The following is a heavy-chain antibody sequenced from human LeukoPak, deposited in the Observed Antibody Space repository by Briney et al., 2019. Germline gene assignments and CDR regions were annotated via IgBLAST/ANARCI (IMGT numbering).Heavy chain of an antibody. Sequence: ASVKVSCKASGYTFTDYPLNWVRQAPGQGLEGMGWINTNTGNPPTHAKGFTGRFVVSLDTSVSTAYLQISNLKTEDTAVYYCAKPRAIHSSSWYSVYFDYWGQGTLVTVSS. J-gene: IGHJ4*02. CDR2: INTNTGNPP. D-gene: IGHD6-13*01. CDR1: GYTFTDYP. V-gene: IGHV7-4-1*02. CDR3: AKPRAIHSSSWYSVYFDY.